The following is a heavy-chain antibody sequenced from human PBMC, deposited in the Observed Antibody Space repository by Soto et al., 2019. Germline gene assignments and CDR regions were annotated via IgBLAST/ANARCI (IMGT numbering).Heavy chain of an antibody. V-gene: IGHV3-23*01. CDR3: EKRFGSGYYSAFDV. J-gene: IGHJ3*01. Sequence: GGSLRLSCAASGFTFSGYAMSWLRQAPGKGLEWVSTISGSVDSTSYADSVKGRFTISRDNSRNTLFLQMNSLRAEDTAVYHWEKRFGSGYYSAFDVWGQGTMVTVSS. D-gene: IGHD3-22*01. CDR1: GFTFSGYA. CDR2: ISGSVDST.